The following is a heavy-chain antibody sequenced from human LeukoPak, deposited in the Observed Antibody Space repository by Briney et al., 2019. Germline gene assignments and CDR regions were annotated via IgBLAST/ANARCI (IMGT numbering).Heavy chain of an antibody. CDR3: AKDIVAAGLFFDY. D-gene: IGHD6-13*01. Sequence: GGSLRLSCAASGFTFSDYNMGWIRQAPGEGVGWGSLISDNSGTTIYYADSVKGRFTISRDNAKNSVYLQMNSLRAEDTAVYYCAKDIVAAGLFFDYWGQGTLVTVSS. CDR2: ISDNSGTTI. J-gene: IGHJ4*02. CDR1: GFTFSDYN. V-gene: IGHV3-11*01.